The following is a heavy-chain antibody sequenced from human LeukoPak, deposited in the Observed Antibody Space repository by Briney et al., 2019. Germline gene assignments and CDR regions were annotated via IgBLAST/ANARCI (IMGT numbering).Heavy chain of an antibody. Sequence: SETLSLTCAVYGXXFXXXYXXXXXXPPGXXLXXXXEIXHSGSTXYNPSLKSRVTISVDTSKNQFSLKLSSVTAADTAVYYCAREVTNDAFDIWGQGTMVTVSS. CDR3: AREVTNDAFDI. CDR2: IXHSGST. CDR1: GXXFXXXY. V-gene: IGHV4-34*01. J-gene: IGHJ3*02. D-gene: IGHD4-17*01.